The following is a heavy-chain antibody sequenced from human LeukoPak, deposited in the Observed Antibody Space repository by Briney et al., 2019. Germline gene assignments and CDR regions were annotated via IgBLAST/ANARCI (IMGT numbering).Heavy chain of an antibody. V-gene: IGHV3-11*06. CDR1: GFTFSDYY. D-gene: IGHD3-10*01. CDR2: ITSSSYT. CDR3: VRSYGPGSF. Sequence: GGSLRLSCTASGFTFSDYYMSWIRQAPGKRPECVSYITSSSYTNYADSVRGRFTISRDNAKNSLYLQMNSLRAEDTAVYYCVRSYGPGSFWGQGTLVTVSS. J-gene: IGHJ4*02.